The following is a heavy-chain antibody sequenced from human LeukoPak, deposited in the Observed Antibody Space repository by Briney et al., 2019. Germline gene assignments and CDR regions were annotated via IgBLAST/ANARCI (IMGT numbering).Heavy chain of an antibody. J-gene: IGHJ4*02. CDR2: ISGSGGST. V-gene: IGHV3-23*01. Sequence: GGSLRLSCAASGFTFSSYAMSWVRQAPGKGLEWVSAISGSGGSTYYADSVKGRFTISRDNSKNTLYLQMNSLRAEDTAVYYCAKDPRRRIAVAGKDYWGQGTLVTVSS. CDR3: AKDPRRRIAVAGKDY. CDR1: GFTFSSYA. D-gene: IGHD6-19*01.